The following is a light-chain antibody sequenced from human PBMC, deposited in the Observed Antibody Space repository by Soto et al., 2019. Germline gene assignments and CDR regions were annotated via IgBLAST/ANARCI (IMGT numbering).Light chain of an antibody. Sequence: QSVLTQPASVSGSPGQSITISCAGTSADIGAFNYDSWYQHHPGKVPQLLIYDVSNRPSGVSARFSASKSVNTASLTISGLQTDDEAEYYCSSYSTSSSLVFGGGTKLTVL. CDR1: SADIGAFNY. CDR2: DVS. J-gene: IGLJ2*01. CDR3: SSYSTSSSLV. V-gene: IGLV2-14*03.